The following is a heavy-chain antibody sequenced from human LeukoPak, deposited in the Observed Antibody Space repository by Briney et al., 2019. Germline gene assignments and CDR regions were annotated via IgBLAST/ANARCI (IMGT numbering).Heavy chain of an antibody. Sequence: GGSLRLSCAASGFTFSGYSMNWVRQAPGKGLEWVSSISSSSSYIYYADSVKGRFTISRDNAKNSLYLQMNSLRAEDTAVYYCARAMEIFGVVIFSWYFDLWGRGTLVTVSS. J-gene: IGHJ2*01. D-gene: IGHD3-3*01. CDR2: ISSSSSYI. CDR3: ARAMEIFGVVIFSWYFDL. V-gene: IGHV3-21*01. CDR1: GFTFSGYS.